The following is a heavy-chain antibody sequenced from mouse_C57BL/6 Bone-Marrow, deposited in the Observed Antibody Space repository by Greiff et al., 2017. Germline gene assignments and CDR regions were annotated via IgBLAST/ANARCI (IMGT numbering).Heavy chain of an antibody. V-gene: IGHV14-4*01. Sequence: EVQLQQSGAELVRPGASVKLSCTASGFNIKDDYMHWVKQRPEQGLEWIGWIDPENGDTEYASKFQGKAPITADTSSNTAYLQLSSLTSEDTAVYYCTTYYYGSSPWFGYWGQGTTLTVSS. CDR2: IDPENGDT. D-gene: IGHD1-1*01. CDR3: TTYYYGSSPWFGY. CDR1: GFNIKDDY. J-gene: IGHJ2*01.